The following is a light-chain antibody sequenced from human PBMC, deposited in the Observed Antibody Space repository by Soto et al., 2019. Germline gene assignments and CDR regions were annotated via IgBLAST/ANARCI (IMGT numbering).Light chain of an antibody. CDR2: GAS. CDR3: QQYGNSPLT. CDR1: QSVSSSY. Sequence: IVLTQSPGTLSLSPGERATLSCRASQSVSSSYLAWYQQRPGQAPRLLIYGASNRATGIPDRFSGSGSGTDFTLTISRLEPEDFAVYFCQQYGNSPLTFGGGTKV. J-gene: IGKJ4*01. V-gene: IGKV3-20*01.